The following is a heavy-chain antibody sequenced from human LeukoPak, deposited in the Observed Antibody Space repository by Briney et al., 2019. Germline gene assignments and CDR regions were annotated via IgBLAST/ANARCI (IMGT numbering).Heavy chain of an antibody. CDR2: IKSKTDGGTT. CDR1: GFSFRNAW. J-gene: IGHJ3*02. V-gene: IGHV3-15*01. Sequence: GGSLRLSCAASGFSFRNAWMSWVRQAPGKGLEWVGRIKSKTDGGTTDYAAPVKGRFTISRDDSKNTLYLQMNSLKTEDTAVYYCTTDLFPGRDAFDIWGQGTMVTVSS. CDR3: TTDLFPGRDAFDI. D-gene: IGHD5-24*01.